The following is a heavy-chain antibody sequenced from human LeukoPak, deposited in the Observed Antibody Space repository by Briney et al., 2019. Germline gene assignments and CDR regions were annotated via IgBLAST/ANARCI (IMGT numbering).Heavy chain of an antibody. D-gene: IGHD1-26*01. CDR1: GGTFSSYA. V-gene: IGHV1-69*06. CDR3: ARDEGAKIAFHT. J-gene: IGHJ3*02. Sequence: SVKVSCKASGGTFSSYAISWVRQAPGQGLEWMGGIIPIFGTANYAQKFQGRVTITADKSTSTAYMELSSLRSEDTAVYYCARDEGAKIAFHTWGQGTMVTVSS. CDR2: IIPIFGTA.